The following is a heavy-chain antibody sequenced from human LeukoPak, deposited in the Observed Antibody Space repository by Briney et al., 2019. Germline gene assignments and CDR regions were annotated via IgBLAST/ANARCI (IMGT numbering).Heavy chain of an antibody. CDR2: IHYSGST. CDR1: GGSISSYY. CDR3: ARHWSSGYYPLDY. Sequence: SETLSLTCTVSGGSISSYYWSWIRQPPGKGLEWIGYIHYSGSTNYNPSHKSRVTISVDTSKNQFSLRLSSVTAADTAVYYCARHWSSGYYPLDYCGQGTLVTVSS. D-gene: IGHD3-22*01. V-gene: IGHV4-59*08. J-gene: IGHJ4*02.